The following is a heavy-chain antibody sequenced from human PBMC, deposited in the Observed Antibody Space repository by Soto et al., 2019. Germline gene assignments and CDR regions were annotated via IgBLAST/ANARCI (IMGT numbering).Heavy chain of an antibody. D-gene: IGHD2-15*01. Sequence: SETLSLTCTVSSDPTSTHNWGWIRQTPGKGLEWIGYIYETGSTNYNPSLKSRVTISVDTSKNQFSLKLSSVTAADTAMYYCGRAGAATLSDYGGQGPLVPVSS. CDR1: SDPTSTHN. V-gene: IGHV4-59*11. CDR2: IYETGST. J-gene: IGHJ4*02. CDR3: GRAGAATLSDY.